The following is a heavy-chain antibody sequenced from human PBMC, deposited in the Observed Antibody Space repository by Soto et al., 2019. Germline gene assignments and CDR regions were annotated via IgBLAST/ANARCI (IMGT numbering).Heavy chain of an antibody. J-gene: IGHJ4*02. CDR1: GFIVSSNY. CDR3: ATDGINWGFDS. V-gene: IGHV3-53*01. Sequence: PGGVLRLSCVASGFIVSSNYMNWVRQAPGKGLEWVAVIYSGGSAYYADSVKGRFTISRDNSKNTLYLQMNSLRAEDTALYYCATDGINWGFDSWGQGTLVTVSS. D-gene: IGHD3-16*01. CDR2: IYSGGSA.